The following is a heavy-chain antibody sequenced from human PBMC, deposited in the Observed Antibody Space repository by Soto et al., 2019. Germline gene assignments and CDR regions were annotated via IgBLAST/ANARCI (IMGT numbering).Heavy chain of an antibody. V-gene: IGHV3-23*01. CDR1: GFTFSNYE. J-gene: IGHJ4*02. CDR2: ISGSGGST. D-gene: IGHD4-17*01. Sequence: GGSLRLSCAASGFTFSNYEMHWVRQAPGKGLEWVSAISGSGGSTYYADSVKGRFTISRDNSENTLYLQMNSLRAEDTAVYYCAAGDYPDYWGQGTLVTVSS. CDR3: AAGDYPDY.